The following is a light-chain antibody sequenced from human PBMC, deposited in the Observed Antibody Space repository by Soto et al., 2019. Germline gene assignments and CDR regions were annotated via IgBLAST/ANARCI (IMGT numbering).Light chain of an antibody. CDR3: QQYGSSFMST. CDR2: RAS. Sequence: EIVLTQSPGTLSLSPGERAPLSCRASQSVSSGYIAWYQQKPGQAPRLLIHRASRRAAGIPDRFSSSGSGTDFTLTISRLEPEDFAVYFCQQYGSSFMSTFGQGTKLEIK. V-gene: IGKV3-20*01. CDR1: QSVSSGY. J-gene: IGKJ2*01.